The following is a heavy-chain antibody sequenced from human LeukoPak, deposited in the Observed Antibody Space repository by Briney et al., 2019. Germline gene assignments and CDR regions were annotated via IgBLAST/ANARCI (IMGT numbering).Heavy chain of an antibody. J-gene: IGHJ4*02. Sequence: ASVKVSCKAFAYTFTSYGIIWVRQSPGQGLEWMGWISAYNGNTNYAQKLQGRVTMTTDTSTSTAYTELRSLRSDDTAVYYCAIVPAAIYTGGYYFDFWGQGTPVTVSS. CDR3: AIVPAAIYTGGYYFDF. D-gene: IGHD2-2*02. V-gene: IGHV1-18*01. CDR1: AYTFTSYG. CDR2: ISAYNGNT.